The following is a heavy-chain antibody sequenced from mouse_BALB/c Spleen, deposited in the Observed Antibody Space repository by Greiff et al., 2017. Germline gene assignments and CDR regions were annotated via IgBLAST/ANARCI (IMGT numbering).Heavy chain of an antibody. Sequence: QVTLKESGPGILQPSQTLSLTCSFSGFSLSTSGMGVSWIRQPSGKGLEWLAHIYWDDDKRYNPSLKSRLTISKDTSRNQVFLKITSVDTADTATYYCARIFFPYYYGSSYEYAMDYWGQGTSVTVSS. V-gene: IGHV8-12*01. CDR3: ARIFFPYYYGSSYEYAMDY. J-gene: IGHJ4*01. CDR2: IYWDDDK. CDR1: GFSLSTSGMG. D-gene: IGHD1-1*01.